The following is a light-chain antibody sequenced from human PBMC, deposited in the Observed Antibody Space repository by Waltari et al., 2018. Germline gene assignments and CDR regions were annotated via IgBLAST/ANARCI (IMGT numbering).Light chain of an antibody. J-gene: IGLJ2*01. CDR1: NLEPKW. V-gene: IGLV3-1*01. CDR3: QAWDSTIVL. CDR2: QDT. Sequence: SSELTQPPSVSVSPGQTVSITCSGDNLEPKWTSWYQQKPGQSPVVVIYQDTKRPSGIPERFSASTAGNTATLTISGTQAMDEADYYCQAWDSTIVLFGGGTALTVL.